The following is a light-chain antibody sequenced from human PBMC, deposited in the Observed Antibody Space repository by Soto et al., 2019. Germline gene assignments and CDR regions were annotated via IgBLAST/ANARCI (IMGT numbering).Light chain of an antibody. CDR2: YVN. Sequence: QSALTQPPSASGSPGQSVTISCTGTSSDVGGYKYVSWYQQHPGKAPKLMIFYVNKRPSGVPDRFSGSKSGNTASLTVSGLQAEDEADYYCSSYAGINNLGVFGTGTKLTVL. CDR1: SSDVGGYKY. V-gene: IGLV2-8*01. J-gene: IGLJ1*01. CDR3: SSYAGINNLGV.